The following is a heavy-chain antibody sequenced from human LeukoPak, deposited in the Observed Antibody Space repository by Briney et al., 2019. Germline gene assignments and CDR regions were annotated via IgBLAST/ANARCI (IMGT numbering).Heavy chain of an antibody. CDR3: ARGYNDILTFDY. J-gene: IGHJ4*02. Sequence: SVKVSCKASGGTFSSYAISWVRQAPGQGLEGMGRIIPILGIANYAQKFQGRVTITADKSTSTAYMELSSLRSEDTAVYYCARGYNDILTFDYWGQGTLVTVSS. V-gene: IGHV1-69*04. D-gene: IGHD3-9*01. CDR2: IIPILGIA. CDR1: GGTFSSYA.